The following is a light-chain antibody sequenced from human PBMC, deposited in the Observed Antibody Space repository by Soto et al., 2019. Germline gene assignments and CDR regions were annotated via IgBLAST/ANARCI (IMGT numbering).Light chain of an antibody. CDR2: GNS. V-gene: IGLV1-40*01. J-gene: IGLJ3*02. Sequence: QSVLTQPPSVSGAPGQRVTISCTGSSSNIGAGYDVHWYQQLPGTAPKLLIYGNSNRPSGVPDRFSGSKSGTSASLAITGIQAEDEADYYCQSYDSSLSWVFGGGTKLTVL. CDR1: SSNIGAGYD. CDR3: QSYDSSLSWV.